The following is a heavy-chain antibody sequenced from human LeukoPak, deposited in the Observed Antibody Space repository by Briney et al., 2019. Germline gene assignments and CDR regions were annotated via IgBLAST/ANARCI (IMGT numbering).Heavy chain of an antibody. CDR2: IYVTGST. J-gene: IGHJ6*03. V-gene: IGHV4-59*08. Sequence: SETLSLTCTVSVGSIGTYYWSWIRESPGKRLWWIGNIYVTGSTRYDPFTHTRVTTSVDPSRNQFFLKMSSATAADTAKYYCATHIEGGLEDIDVWGKGTKVTVSS. CDR3: ATHIEGGLEDIDV. D-gene: IGHD3-16*01. CDR1: VGSIGTYY.